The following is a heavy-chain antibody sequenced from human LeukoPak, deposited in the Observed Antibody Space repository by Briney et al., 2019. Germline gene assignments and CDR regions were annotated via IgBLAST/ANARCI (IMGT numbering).Heavy chain of an antibody. CDR2: IWYDGSNK. V-gene: IGHV3-33*01. CDR1: GFTFSSYG. Sequence: GGSLRLSCAASGFTFSSYGMHWVRQAPGKGLEWVAVIWYDGSNKYYADSVKGRFTISRDNSKNSLYLQMNSLRAEDTAVYYCAREATVTRATDYWGQGTLVTVSS. D-gene: IGHD4-17*01. J-gene: IGHJ4*02. CDR3: AREATVTRATDY.